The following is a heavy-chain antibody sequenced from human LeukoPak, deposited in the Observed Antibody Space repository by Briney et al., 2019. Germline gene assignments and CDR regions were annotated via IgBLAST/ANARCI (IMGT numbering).Heavy chain of an antibody. D-gene: IGHD3-22*01. CDR1: GFTFSSYA. CDR3: AKEAYDSSGHLTFHFDY. Sequence: TGGSLRLSCAGSGFTFSSYAMSWVRQAPGKGLEWVAFIRYDGSNKYYADSVKGRFTISRDNSKNTLYLQMNSLRAEDTAVYYCAKEAYDSSGHLTFHFDYWGPGTLVTVSS. CDR2: IRYDGSNK. J-gene: IGHJ4*02. V-gene: IGHV3-30*02.